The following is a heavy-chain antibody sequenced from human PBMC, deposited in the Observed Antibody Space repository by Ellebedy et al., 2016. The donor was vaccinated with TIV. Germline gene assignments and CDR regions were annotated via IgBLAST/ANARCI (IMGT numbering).Heavy chain of an antibody. CDR3: ARDKEGGFAFDP. D-gene: IGHD5-12*01. Sequence: GESLKISCAASGFTFNLNFMHWVRQTPGKGLEYIASINGDGDLRQYESSMKGRFTISRDNSKNTLYLQIDSLTTEDMGVYYCARDKEGGFAFDPWGQGTLVTVSS. CDR1: GFTFNLNF. J-gene: IGHJ5*02. V-gene: IGHV3-64*01. CDR2: INGDGDLR.